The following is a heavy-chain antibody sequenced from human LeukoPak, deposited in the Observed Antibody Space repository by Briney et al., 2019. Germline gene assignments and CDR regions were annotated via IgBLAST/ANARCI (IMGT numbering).Heavy chain of an antibody. CDR3: AKNPDSSGYYYIYFDY. CDR1: GFTFSSYA. D-gene: IGHD3-22*01. J-gene: IGHJ4*02. CDR2: ISGSGGST. V-gene: IGHV3-23*01. Sequence: GGSLRLSCAASGFTFSSYAMSWVRQAPGKGLEWVSAISGSGGSTYYADYVKGRFTISRDNSKNTLYLQMNSLRAEDTAVYYCAKNPDSSGYYYIYFDYWGQGTLVTVSS.